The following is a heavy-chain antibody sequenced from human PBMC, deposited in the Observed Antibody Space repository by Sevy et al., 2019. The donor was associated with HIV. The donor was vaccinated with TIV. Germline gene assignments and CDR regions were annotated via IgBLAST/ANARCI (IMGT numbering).Heavy chain of an antibody. D-gene: IGHD6-19*01. CDR2: IFNTGSS. Sequence: SETLSLTCTVSGVSIRSGSYYWSWIRQPAGKRLEWIGRIFNTGSSNYNPSLKIRVTMSVDTSKNQFSLKLSSVTAADTAVYYCARDQGEDSSGWYGVFDFWGRGTMVTVSS. V-gene: IGHV4-61*02. CDR3: ARDQGEDSSGWYGVFDF. CDR1: GVSIRSGSYY. J-gene: IGHJ3*01.